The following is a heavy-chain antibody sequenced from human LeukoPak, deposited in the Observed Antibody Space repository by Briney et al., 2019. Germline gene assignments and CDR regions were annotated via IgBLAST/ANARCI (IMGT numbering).Heavy chain of an antibody. V-gene: IGHV3-21*01. CDR3: ARELGSSVGLYYYGMDV. J-gene: IGHJ6*02. D-gene: IGHD6-19*01. CDR1: GFTFSSYS. Sequence: PGGSLRLPCAASGFTFSSYSMNWVRQAPGKGLEWVSSISSSSSYIYYADSVKGRFTISRDNAKNSLYLQMNSLRAEDTAVYYCARELGSSVGLYYYGMDVWGQGTTVTVSS. CDR2: ISSSSSYI.